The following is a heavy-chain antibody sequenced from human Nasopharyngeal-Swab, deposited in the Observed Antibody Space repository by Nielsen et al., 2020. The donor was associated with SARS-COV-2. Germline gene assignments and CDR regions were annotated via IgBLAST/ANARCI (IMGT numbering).Heavy chain of an antibody. CDR3: AGGSGYRFDY. D-gene: IGHD3-22*01. CDR1: GASTSNHY. Sequence: SETLSPTCTVSGASTSNHYWNWIRLPPGKGLEWIAFIYNTGRTIYNPSLQSRVTISSDTSKNQFSLKLTSVTAADMGVYVCAGGSGYRFDYWGQGALVTVSS. CDR2: IYNTGRT. V-gene: IGHV4-59*08. J-gene: IGHJ4*02.